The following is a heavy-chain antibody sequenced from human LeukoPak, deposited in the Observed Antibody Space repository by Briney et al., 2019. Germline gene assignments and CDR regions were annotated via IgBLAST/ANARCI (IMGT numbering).Heavy chain of an antibody. J-gene: IGHJ4*02. CDR1: GFTFSSYA. D-gene: IGHD3-10*01. V-gene: IGHV3-30*04. CDR3: ARENDYYGSGSYYPLDY. Sequence: GGSLRLSCAASGFTFSSYAMHWVRQAPGKGLEWVAVISYDGSNKYYADSVKGRFTISRDNSKNTLYLQMNSLRAEDTAVYYCARENDYYGSGSYYPLDYWGQGTLVTVSS. CDR2: ISYDGSNK.